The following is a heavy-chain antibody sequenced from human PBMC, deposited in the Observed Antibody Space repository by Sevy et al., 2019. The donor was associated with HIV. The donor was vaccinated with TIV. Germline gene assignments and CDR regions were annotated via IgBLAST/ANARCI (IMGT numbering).Heavy chain of an antibody. CDR2: LSFGCGEI. CDR1: GFTFSKYS. D-gene: IGHD1-26*01. V-gene: IGHV3-23*01. CDR3: AREGSTKPHDY. Sequence: GGSLRLSCAASGFTFSKYSMSWVRQPPGKGLEWVSTLSFGCGEINYADSVKGRFTISRENSKRSVYLQMNNLRPEDTAVYYCAREGSTKPHDYWGQGTLVTVSS. J-gene: IGHJ4*02.